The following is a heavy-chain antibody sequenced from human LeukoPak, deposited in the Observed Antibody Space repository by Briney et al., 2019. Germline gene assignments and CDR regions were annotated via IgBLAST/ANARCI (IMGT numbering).Heavy chain of an antibody. CDR1: GYTFTGYY. CDR3: ARDESYYYDSSGYYRTDAFDI. D-gene: IGHD3-22*01. Sequence: ASVKVSCKASGYTFTGYYMHWVRQAPGQGLEWMGWINPNSGGTNYAQKFRGRVTMTRDTSISTAYMELSRLRSDDTAVYYCARDESYYYDSSGYYRTDAFDIWGQGTMVTVSS. V-gene: IGHV1-2*02. CDR2: INPNSGGT. J-gene: IGHJ3*02.